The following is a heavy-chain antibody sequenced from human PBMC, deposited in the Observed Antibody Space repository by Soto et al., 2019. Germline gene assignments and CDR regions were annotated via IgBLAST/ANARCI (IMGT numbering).Heavy chain of an antibody. CDR1: GYTFTSYT. V-gene: IGHV1-3*01. CDR2: INAGNGNT. CDR3: ARPYDRSGYHRLGS. J-gene: IGHJ5*02. Sequence: ASVNVSCKASGYTFTSYTIHWVRQAPGQSLDWMGLINAGNGNTKYSQEFQGRVTLTRDTSASTAYMELSSLKSEDTAVYYCARPYDRSGYHRLGSWGQGTLVTVSS. D-gene: IGHD3-22*01.